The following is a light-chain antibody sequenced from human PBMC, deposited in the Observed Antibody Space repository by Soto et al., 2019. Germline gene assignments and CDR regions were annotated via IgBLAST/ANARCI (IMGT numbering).Light chain of an antibody. J-gene: IGKJ2*01. Sequence: DIRMTQSPSTLSASVGDRVTITCRASQSVSRWLAWYQQKPGKAPKVLIYDASSLESGVPSRFSGNGSGTEFTLTISSLQPDDIATYYCQQYNSYSPYTFGQGTKLDIK. CDR2: DAS. CDR1: QSVSRW. V-gene: IGKV1-5*01. CDR3: QQYNSYSPYT.